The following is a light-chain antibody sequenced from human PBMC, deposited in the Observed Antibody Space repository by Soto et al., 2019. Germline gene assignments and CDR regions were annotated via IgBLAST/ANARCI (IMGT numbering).Light chain of an antibody. J-gene: IGKJ4*01. Sequence: EIVLTLSPGTLTLSPGERATLSCRASQSVSSSYLAWYQQKPGQAPRLLIYGASSRATGIPDRFSGSGSGTDVTLTISRLEPEDFALYYCQQYGSSRLTFGGGTKVEIK. CDR3: QQYGSSRLT. V-gene: IGKV3-20*01. CDR2: GAS. CDR1: QSVSSSY.